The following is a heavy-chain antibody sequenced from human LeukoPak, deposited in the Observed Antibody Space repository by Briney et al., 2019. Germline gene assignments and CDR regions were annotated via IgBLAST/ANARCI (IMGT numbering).Heavy chain of an antibody. CDR2: TYYRFKWYN. D-gene: IGHD6-19*01. V-gene: IGHV6-1*01. CDR1: GDSVSSKNGA. J-gene: IGHJ4*02. Sequence: SQTLSLTCVVSGDSVSSKNGAWNWIRQSPSRGLEWLGRTYYRFKWYNDYAESMEGRMTISQDTSKNQYSLHLNSVTPDDTAVYYCARDLGTTGWHTFDDWGQGTLVTVSS. CDR3: ARDLGTTGWHTFDD.